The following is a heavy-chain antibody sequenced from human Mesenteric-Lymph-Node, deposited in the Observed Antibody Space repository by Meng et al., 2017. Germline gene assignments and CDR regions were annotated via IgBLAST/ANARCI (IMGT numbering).Heavy chain of an antibody. CDR3: AKDQGYYYDSSGYSTEYFQH. V-gene: IGHV3-23*01. Sequence: GESLKISCAASGFTFSSYAMSWVRQAPGKGLEWGSAISGSGGSTYYADSVKGRFTISRDNSKNTLYLQMNSLRAEDTAVYYCAKDQGYYYDSSGYSTEYFQHWGQGTLVTVSS. CDR1: GFTFSSYA. CDR2: ISGSGGST. J-gene: IGHJ1*01. D-gene: IGHD3-22*01.